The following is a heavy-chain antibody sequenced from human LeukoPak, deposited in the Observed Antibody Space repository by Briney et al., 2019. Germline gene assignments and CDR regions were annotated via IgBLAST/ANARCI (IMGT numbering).Heavy chain of an antibody. CDR2: IRFNGTNI. Sequence: XXXRQAPXXGLEWVAFIRFNGTNIYYADSVKGRFTISRDNSKSTLYLQMNGLKPEDSAVYYCAKEGAGAIWFGYLDYWGQGTLVSVSS. J-gene: IGHJ4*02. CDR3: AKEGAGAIWFGYLDY. D-gene: IGHD3-10*01. V-gene: IGHV3-30*02.